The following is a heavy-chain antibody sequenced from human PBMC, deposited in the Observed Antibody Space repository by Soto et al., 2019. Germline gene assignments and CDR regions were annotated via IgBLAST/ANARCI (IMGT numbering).Heavy chain of an antibody. Sequence: QVQLVESGGGVVQPGRSLRLSCAASGFMFSNHGMHWVRQAPGKGQEWVAVIWSDGNNRYYADSVKGRFTISRDNSKSTVYLQMSSLRVEDIAVYYCVRGDNWNDEASDYWGQGTLVTVSS. J-gene: IGHJ4*02. D-gene: IGHD1-1*01. CDR1: GFMFSNHG. CDR2: IWSDGNNR. V-gene: IGHV3-33*01. CDR3: VRGDNWNDEASDY.